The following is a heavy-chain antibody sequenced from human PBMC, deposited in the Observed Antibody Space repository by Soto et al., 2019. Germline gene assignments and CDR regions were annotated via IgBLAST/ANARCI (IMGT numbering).Heavy chain of an antibody. D-gene: IGHD3-10*01. CDR2: ISYDGSNK. CDR3: AKDREGVTMNWYYFDY. J-gene: IGHJ4*02. Sequence: QVQLVESGGGVVQPGRSLRLSCAASGFTFSSYGMHWVRQAPGKGLEWVAVISYDGSNKYYADSVKGRFTISRDNSKNXLYLQMNSLRAEDTAVYYCAKDREGVTMNWYYFDYWGQGTLVTVSS. CDR1: GFTFSSYG. V-gene: IGHV3-30*18.